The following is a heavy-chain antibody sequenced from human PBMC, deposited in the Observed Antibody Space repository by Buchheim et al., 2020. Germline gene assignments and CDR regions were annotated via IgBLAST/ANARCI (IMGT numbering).Heavy chain of an antibody. Sequence: QVQLQESGPGLVKPSETLSLTCTVSGGSISSYYWSWIRQPPGKGLEWIGYIYYSGSTNYNPSLKSRVPISVDTPKTQFSLKLSSVTAADTAVYYCARGRSIAAAGTGYYFDYWGQGTL. D-gene: IGHD6-13*01. CDR2: IYYSGST. J-gene: IGHJ4*02. CDR3: ARGRSIAAAGTGYYFDY. CDR1: GGSISSYY. V-gene: IGHV4-59*01.